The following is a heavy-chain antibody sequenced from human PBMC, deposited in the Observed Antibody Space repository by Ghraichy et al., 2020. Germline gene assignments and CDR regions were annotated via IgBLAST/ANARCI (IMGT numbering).Heavy chain of an antibody. Sequence: GGSLRLSCAASGFTFSGSAMHWVRQASGKGLEWVGRIRSKANSYATAYAASVKGRFTISRDDSKNTAYLQMNSLKTEDTAVYYCTRPYSPSSSSHWGQGTLVTVSS. V-gene: IGHV3-73*01. D-gene: IGHD6-6*01. J-gene: IGHJ4*02. CDR3: TRPYSPSSSSH. CDR2: IRSKANSYAT. CDR1: GFTFSGSA.